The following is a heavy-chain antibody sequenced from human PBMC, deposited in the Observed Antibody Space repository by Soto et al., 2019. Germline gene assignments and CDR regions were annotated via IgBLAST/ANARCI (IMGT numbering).Heavy chain of an antibody. Sequence: EVQLVGSGGGLVEPGGSLRLSCATSGFSFSSSDMTWVRQDPGKGLEYVSSINYSGRYMFYAGSLSGRFTVSRDNAKNSLYLQMNSLRAEDTAVYYCARKSSSDSTGYDYFDYWGQGTLVTVSS. CDR2: INYSGRYM. D-gene: IGHD3-22*01. V-gene: IGHV3-21*06. CDR1: GFSFSSSD. J-gene: IGHJ4*02. CDR3: ARKSSSDSTGYDYFDY.